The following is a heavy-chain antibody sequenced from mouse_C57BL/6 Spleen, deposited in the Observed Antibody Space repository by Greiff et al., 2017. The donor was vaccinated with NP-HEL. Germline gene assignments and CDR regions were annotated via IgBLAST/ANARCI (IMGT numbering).Heavy chain of an antibody. CDR1: GYTFTSYW. V-gene: IGHV1-69*01. J-gene: IGHJ2*01. CDR2: IDPSDSYT. CDR3: ARSGRGSYTNY. D-gene: IGHD2-12*01. Sequence: QVQLQQPGAELVMPGASVKLSCKASGYTFTSYWMHWVKQRPGQGLEWIGEIDPSDSYTNYNQKFKGKSTLTVDKSSSTAYMQLSSLTSEDSAVYYCARSGRGSYTNYWGQGTTLTVSS.